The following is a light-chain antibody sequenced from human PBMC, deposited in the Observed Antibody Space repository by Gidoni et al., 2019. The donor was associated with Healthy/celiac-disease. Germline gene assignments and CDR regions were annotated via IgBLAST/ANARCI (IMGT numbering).Light chain of an antibody. J-gene: IGLJ3*02. CDR2: SNN. V-gene: IGLV1-44*01. CDR1: NTNIGSNA. Sequence: SVLAQPPSASGTPGLRVTISCSGSNTNIGSNAVNWYQQPPGTAPKLLNYSNNQRPSGVPDRFSGSKSGTSASLAISGLQSEDEADYCCAAWDDSLNGPVFGGGTKLTVL. CDR3: AAWDDSLNGPV.